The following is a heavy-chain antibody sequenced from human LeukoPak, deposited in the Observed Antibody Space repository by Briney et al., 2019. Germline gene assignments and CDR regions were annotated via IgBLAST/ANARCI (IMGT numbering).Heavy chain of an antibody. CDR1: GLTFSSFW. V-gene: IGHV3-7*05. CDR3: ARARLTTYYYYGMDV. D-gene: IGHD1-1*01. J-gene: IGHJ6*02. Sequence: PGGALRLSCGASGLTFSSFWMSGVRQAAGRGLEWVAKIKQDGSEECYVDSIKGRFTISRDNARNTLYLQMNSLRAEDTAVYYCARARLTTYYYYGMDVWGQGTTVTVSS. CDR2: IKQDGSEE.